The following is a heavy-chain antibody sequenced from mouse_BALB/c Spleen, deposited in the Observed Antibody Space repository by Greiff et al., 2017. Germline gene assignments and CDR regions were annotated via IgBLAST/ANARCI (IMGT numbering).Heavy chain of an antibody. J-gene: IGHJ3*01. D-gene: IGHD3-3*01. CDR3: AGGRPWFAY. Sequence: VQLQQSAAELARPGASVKMSCKASGYTFTSYTMHWVKQRPGQGLEWIGYINPSSGYTEYNQKFKDKTTLTADKSSSTAYMQLSSLTSEDSAVYYCAGGRPWFAYWGQGTLVTVSA. CDR1: GYTFTSYT. CDR2: INPSSGYT. V-gene: IGHV1-4*02.